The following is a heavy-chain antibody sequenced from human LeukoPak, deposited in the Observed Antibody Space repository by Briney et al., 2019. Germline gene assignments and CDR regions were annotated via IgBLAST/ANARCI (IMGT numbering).Heavy chain of an antibody. Sequence: GGSLGLSCAASGFTFSSYAMSWVLQAPGKGLEWVSAISGSGGSTYYADSVKGRFTISRDNSKNTLYLQMNSLRAEDTAVYYCAKDGFYCSSTSCYGDYWGQGTLVTVSS. CDR2: ISGSGGST. CDR1: GFTFSSYA. CDR3: AKDGFYCSSTSCYGDY. J-gene: IGHJ4*02. V-gene: IGHV3-23*01. D-gene: IGHD2-2*01.